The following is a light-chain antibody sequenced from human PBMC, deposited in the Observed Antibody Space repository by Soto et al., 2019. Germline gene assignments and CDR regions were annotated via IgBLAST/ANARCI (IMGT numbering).Light chain of an antibody. CDR1: QNINYW. CDR3: QQYKSYLFT. V-gene: IGKV1-5*01. J-gene: IGKJ2*01. CDR2: DAS. Sequence: DIQMTQSPSTLSASVGDRVTITCRASQNINYWLAWYQQKPGKAPKVLIYDASSLERGVPSRFSGSGSGTEFPLTISRLEPDDFATYYCQQYKSYLFTFGQGTKLESK.